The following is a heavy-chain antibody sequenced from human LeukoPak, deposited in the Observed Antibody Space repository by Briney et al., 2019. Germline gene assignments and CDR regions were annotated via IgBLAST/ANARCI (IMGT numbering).Heavy chain of an antibody. CDR3: AKASLGYSYGYYAFDI. D-gene: IGHD5-18*01. J-gene: IGHJ3*02. V-gene: IGHV3-7*01. CDR1: GFTFSSYS. Sequence: GGSLRLSCAASGFTFSSYSMSWVRQAPGEGLEWVAHIKQDGGEENYVGSVKGRFTVSRDNAKNSVLLQMNSLRAEDTAVYYCAKASLGYSYGYYAFDIWGQGTMVTVSS. CDR2: IKQDGGEE.